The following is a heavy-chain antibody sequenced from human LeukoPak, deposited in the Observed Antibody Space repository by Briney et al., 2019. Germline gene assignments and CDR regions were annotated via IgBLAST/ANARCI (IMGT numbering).Heavy chain of an antibody. D-gene: IGHD5-12*01. J-gene: IGHJ4*02. CDR2: INHSGST. CDR1: GGSFSGYY. CDR3: ARLSGYHFDY. V-gene: IGHV4-34*01. Sequence: SETLSLTCAVYGGSFSGYYWSWIRQPPGKGLEWIGEINHSGSTNYSPSLRSRVSISVDRSENQLSLKLSSVTAADTAVYYCARLSGYHFDYWGQGALVTVSS.